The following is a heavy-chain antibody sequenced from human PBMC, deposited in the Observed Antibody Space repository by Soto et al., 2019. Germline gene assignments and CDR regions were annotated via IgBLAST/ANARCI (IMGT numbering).Heavy chain of an antibody. J-gene: IGHJ4*02. CDR2: VSHDGRNT. CDR1: GFTFSDYA. CDR3: AKGGRQWLVTSDFNY. Sequence: VQLVESGGGVVQPGRSLRLSCAASGFTFSDYAMHWVRQAPGKGLEWVAVVSHDGRNTHYADTVKGRFTISIDSSKQTVSLEMTSLRAEDTAVYYCAKGGRQWLVTSDFNYWGQGALVTVSS. V-gene: IGHV3-30*18. D-gene: IGHD6-19*01.